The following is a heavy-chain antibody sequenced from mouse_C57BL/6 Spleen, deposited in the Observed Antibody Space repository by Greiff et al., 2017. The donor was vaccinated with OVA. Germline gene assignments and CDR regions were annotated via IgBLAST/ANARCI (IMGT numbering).Heavy chain of an antibody. Sequence: QVQLQQPGAELVMPGASVKLSCKASGYTFTSYWMHWVKQRPGQGLEWIGEIDPSDSYTNYNQKFKGKSTLTVDKSSSTAYMQLSSLTSEDAAVYYCARSFITTVVATEDWYCDVWGTGTTVTVSS. CDR2: IDPSDSYT. J-gene: IGHJ1*03. CDR3: ARSFITTVVATEDWYCDV. V-gene: IGHV1-69*01. D-gene: IGHD1-1*01. CDR1: GYTFTSYW.